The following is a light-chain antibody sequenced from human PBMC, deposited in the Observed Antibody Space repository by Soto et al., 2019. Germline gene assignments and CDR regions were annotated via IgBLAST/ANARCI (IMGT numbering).Light chain of an antibody. J-gene: IGLJ2*01. Sequence: QSVLTQPASVSGYPGQSITISCTGTSSDIGRYKFVSWFQQHPGKAPKLLIFEGTNRPSGVSNRFSGSKSGNTASLTISGLQAEDEAIYFCSSSTNTNTLVIFGGGTKVTVL. CDR2: EGT. V-gene: IGLV2-14*01. CDR3: SSSTNTNTLVI. CDR1: SSDIGRYKF.